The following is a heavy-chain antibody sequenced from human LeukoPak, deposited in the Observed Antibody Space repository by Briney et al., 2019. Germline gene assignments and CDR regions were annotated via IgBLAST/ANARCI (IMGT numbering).Heavy chain of an antibody. Sequence: GGSLRLSCAASGFTFSSYSMNWVRQAPGKGLERVSYISSSSSTIYYADSVKGRFTISRDNAKNSLYLQMNSLRAEDTAVYYCARDYCSGGSCYGTIFDYWGQGTLVTVSS. CDR3: ARDYCSGGSCYGTIFDY. CDR1: GFTFSSYS. CDR2: ISSSSSTI. J-gene: IGHJ4*02. D-gene: IGHD2-15*01. V-gene: IGHV3-48*01.